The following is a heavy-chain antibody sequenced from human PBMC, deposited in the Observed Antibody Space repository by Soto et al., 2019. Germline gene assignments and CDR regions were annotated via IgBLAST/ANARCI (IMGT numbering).Heavy chain of an antibody. CDR3: ARENASPLYGQRRDYYYYMDV. CDR1: GGSFSGYY. J-gene: IGHJ6*03. V-gene: IGHV4-34*01. CDR2: INHSGST. D-gene: IGHD1-1*01. Sequence: SETLSLTCAVYGGSFSGYYWSWIRQPPGKGLEWIGEINHSGSTNYNPSLKSRVTISVDTSKNQFSLKLSSVTAADTAVYYCARENASPLYGQRRDYYYYMDVWGKGTTVTVSS.